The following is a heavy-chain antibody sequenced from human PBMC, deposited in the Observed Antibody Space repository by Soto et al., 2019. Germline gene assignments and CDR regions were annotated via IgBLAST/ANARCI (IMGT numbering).Heavy chain of an antibody. CDR1: GFIVSSNY. CDR2: IYSGGNT. J-gene: IGHJ6*02. CDR3: ARDDYGLDV. V-gene: IGHV3-53*01. Sequence: GGSLRLSCVASGFIVSSNYMSWVRQAPGKGLEWVSVIYSGGNTYYADSVKGRFTISRDSSKNTLYLQMNSLTAEDTAVYYCARDDYGLDVWGQGTTVTVSS.